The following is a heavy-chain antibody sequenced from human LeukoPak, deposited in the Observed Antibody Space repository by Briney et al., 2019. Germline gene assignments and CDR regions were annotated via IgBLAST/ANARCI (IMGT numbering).Heavy chain of an antibody. V-gene: IGHV5-51*01. CDR3: ARPVGTVAAQYDAFDI. Sequence: GESLKISFQGSGYSFTYYWIGWLRQMPGKGLAWMGIIYPGDSDTRYSPSFQGQVTISADKSISTAYLQWSSLKASDTAMYYCARPVGTVAAQYDAFDIWGQGTMVTVSS. J-gene: IGHJ3*02. CDR2: IYPGDSDT. D-gene: IGHD6-19*01. CDR1: GYSFTYYW.